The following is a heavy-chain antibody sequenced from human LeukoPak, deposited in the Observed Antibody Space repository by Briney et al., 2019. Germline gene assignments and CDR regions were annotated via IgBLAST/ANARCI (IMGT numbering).Heavy chain of an antibody. V-gene: IGHV1-69*01. J-gene: IGHJ4*02. D-gene: IGHD1-26*01. CDR2: IIPIFGKA. Sequence: SVKVSCKASGGTFSSYAISWVRQAPGQGLGWMGGIIPIFGKANYAQKFQGRVTITADESTSTVYMELSSLRSEDTALYYGARGELCGSYYGGGVDYWGQGTLVTVSS. CDR1: GGTFSSYA. CDR3: ARGELCGSYYGGGVDY.